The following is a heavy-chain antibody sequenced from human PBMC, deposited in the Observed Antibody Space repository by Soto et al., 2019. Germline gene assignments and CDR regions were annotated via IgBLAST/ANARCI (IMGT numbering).Heavy chain of an antibody. V-gene: IGHV3-48*03. Sequence: GGSLRLSCAASGFTSSIHEMNWVRQAPGKGLEWVSYISSIGVATYYADSVKGRFTISRDNAKNSLYLQMNSLRAEGTAVYYCAREGRVGGIDYWGQGTPVTVSS. J-gene: IGHJ4*02. CDR3: AREGRVGGIDY. CDR2: ISSIGVAT. CDR1: GFTSSIHE. D-gene: IGHD6-19*01.